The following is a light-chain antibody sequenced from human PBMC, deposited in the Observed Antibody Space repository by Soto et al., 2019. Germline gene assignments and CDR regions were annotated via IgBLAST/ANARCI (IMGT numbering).Light chain of an antibody. Sequence: QSVLTQPASVSGFPGQSITISCTGTSSDVGSYNLVSWYQQHPGKAPKLMIYEGSKRPSGVSNRFSGSKSGNTASLTISGLQAEDEADYYCCSYAGYDVIFGGGTKLTVL. CDR3: CSYAGYDVI. V-gene: IGLV2-23*01. J-gene: IGLJ2*01. CDR2: EGS. CDR1: SSDVGSYNL.